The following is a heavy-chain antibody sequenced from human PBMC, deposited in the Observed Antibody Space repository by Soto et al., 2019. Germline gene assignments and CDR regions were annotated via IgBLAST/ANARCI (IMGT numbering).Heavy chain of an antibody. J-gene: IGHJ6*02. V-gene: IGHV4-34*01. Sequence: SETLSLTCAVYGGSFSGYYWSWIRQPPGKGLEWIGEINHSGSTNYNPSLKSRVTISVDTSKNQFSLKLSSVTAADTAVFYCARDTPAVGYYYYGMDVWGQGTTVTVSS. CDR1: GGSFSGYY. CDR3: ARDTPAVGYYYYGMDV. CDR2: INHSGST. D-gene: IGHD6-19*01.